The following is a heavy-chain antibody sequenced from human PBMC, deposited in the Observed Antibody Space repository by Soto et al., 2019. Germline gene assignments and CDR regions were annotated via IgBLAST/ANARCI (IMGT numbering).Heavy chain of an antibody. CDR3: ARERYCSGGSCYRSYYYYYGMDV. Sequence: SETLSLTCTVSGGSISSGGYYWSWIRQHPGKGLEWIGYIYYSGGTYYNPSLKSRVTISVDTSKNQFSLKLSSVTAADTAVYYCARERYCSGGSCYRSYYYYYGMDVWGQGTTVTVSS. V-gene: IGHV4-31*03. CDR1: GGSISSGGYY. CDR2: IYYSGGT. J-gene: IGHJ6*02. D-gene: IGHD2-15*01.